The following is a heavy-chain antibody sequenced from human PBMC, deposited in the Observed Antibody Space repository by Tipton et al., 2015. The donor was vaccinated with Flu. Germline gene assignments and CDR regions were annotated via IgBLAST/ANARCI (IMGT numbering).Heavy chain of an antibody. CDR3: ARRDYDILTGSRAFDI. V-gene: IGHV4-59*08. CDR2: IYDSGST. J-gene: IGHJ3*02. Sequence: TLSLTCGVSGDSIISYYWHWIRQTPGKRLEWIGYIYDSGSTNYNPSLKSRVTISVDTSKNQFSLKLTSVTAADTAVYYCARRDYDILTGSRAFDIWGQGTMVTVSP. D-gene: IGHD3-9*01. CDR1: GDSIISYY.